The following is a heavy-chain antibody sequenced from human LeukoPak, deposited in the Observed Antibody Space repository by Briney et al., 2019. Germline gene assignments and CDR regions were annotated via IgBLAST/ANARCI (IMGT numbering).Heavy chain of an antibody. CDR3: GRHVSNGWDYHYGLDV. V-gene: IGHV4-39*01. CDR2: AYYTGSN. CDR1: GGSVASVGCY. Sequence: PSETLSLTCTVSGGSVASVGCYWGWIRLPPGKGLEWIGSAYYTGSNYSPPSLKSRLTISVDTSKNQFALTLSSVTAADTAVYYCGRHVSNGWDYHYGLDVWGQGTTVTVSS. D-gene: IGHD6-19*01. J-gene: IGHJ6*01.